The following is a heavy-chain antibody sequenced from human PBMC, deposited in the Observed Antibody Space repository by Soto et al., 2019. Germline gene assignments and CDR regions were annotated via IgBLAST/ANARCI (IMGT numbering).Heavy chain of an antibody. CDR2: ISSSSSYI. CDR1: GFTFSSYS. V-gene: IGHV3-21*01. Sequence: EVQLVESGGGLVKPGGSLRLSCAASGFTFSSYSMNWVRQAPGKGLEWVSSISSSSSYIYYADSVKGRFTISRDNAKNSLYLQMNSLRAEDTAVYYCARASKLGVLWSGYSRDAFDIWGQGTMVTVSS. D-gene: IGHD3-3*01. CDR3: ARASKLGVLWSGYSRDAFDI. J-gene: IGHJ3*02.